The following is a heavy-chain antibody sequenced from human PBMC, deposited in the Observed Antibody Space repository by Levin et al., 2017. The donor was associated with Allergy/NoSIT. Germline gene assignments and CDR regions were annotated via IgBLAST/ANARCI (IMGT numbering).Heavy chain of an antibody. Sequence: SQTLSLTCAVYGGSFSGYYWSWIRQPPGKGLEWIGEINHSGSTNYNPSLKSRVTISVDTSKNQFSLKLSSVTAADTAVYYCARRTTVTRRFGYWGQGTLVTVSS. CDR1: GGSFSGYY. D-gene: IGHD4-17*01. CDR3: ARRTTVTRRFGY. CDR2: INHSGST. J-gene: IGHJ4*02. V-gene: IGHV4-34*01.